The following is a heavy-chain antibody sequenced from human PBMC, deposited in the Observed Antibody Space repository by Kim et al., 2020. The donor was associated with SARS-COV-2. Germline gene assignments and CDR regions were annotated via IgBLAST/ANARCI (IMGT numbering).Heavy chain of an antibody. CDR2: IIPIFGTA. J-gene: IGHJ4*02. CDR3: ARNRDYDYIWGSYRNYYFDY. V-gene: IGHV1-69*13. CDR1: GGTFSSYA. Sequence: SVKVSCKASGGTFSSYAISWVRQAPGQGLEWMGGIIPIFGTANYAQKFQGRVTITADESTSTAYMELSSLRSEDTAVYYCARNRDYDYIWGSYRNYYFDYWGQGTLVTVSS. D-gene: IGHD3-16*02.